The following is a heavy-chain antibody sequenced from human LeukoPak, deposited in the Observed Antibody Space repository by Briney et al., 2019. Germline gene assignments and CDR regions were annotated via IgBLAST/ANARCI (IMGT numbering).Heavy chain of an antibody. Sequence: SETLSVTCTVSGYSISSGYYWGWIRQPPGKGLEWIGSIYHSGSTYYNPSLKSRVTISVDTSKNQFSLKLSSVTAADTAVYYCARDADYGDPYYYYYYYMDVWGKGTTVTVSS. V-gene: IGHV4-38-2*02. CDR3: ARDADYGDPYYYYYYYMDV. CDR1: GYSISSGYY. D-gene: IGHD4-17*01. J-gene: IGHJ6*03. CDR2: IYHSGST.